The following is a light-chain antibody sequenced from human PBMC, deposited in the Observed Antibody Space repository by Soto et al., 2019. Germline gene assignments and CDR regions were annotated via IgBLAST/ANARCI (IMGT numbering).Light chain of an antibody. V-gene: IGKV1-8*01. J-gene: IGKJ2*01. CDR1: RDIGTY. CDR3: QHYHSYPYT. CDR2: AAS. Sequence: AIRITQSPSSISASTGDRVTITCRASRDIGTYLAWYQQKPGQAPKLLIYAASTLQTGVPSRFSGSGSGTDFTLTISRLQSEDFASYYCQHYHSYPYTFGQGTKLEIK.